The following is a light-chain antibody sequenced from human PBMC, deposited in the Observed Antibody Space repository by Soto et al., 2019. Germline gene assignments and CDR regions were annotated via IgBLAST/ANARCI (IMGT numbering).Light chain of an antibody. CDR2: DAS. CDR3: QQRSGWYT. V-gene: IGKV3-11*01. J-gene: IGKJ2*01. Sequence: DIVLTQSPANLSLSPGESATLSCRASQSVSTYVAWYQQKPGQAPRLLVYDASNRATGIPARFSGSGSGTDFTLTISGLEPEDFAIYYCQQRSGWYTFGQGTKLEIK. CDR1: QSVSTY.